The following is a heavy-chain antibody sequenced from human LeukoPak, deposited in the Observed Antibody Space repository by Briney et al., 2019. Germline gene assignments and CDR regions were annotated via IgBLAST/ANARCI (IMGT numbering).Heavy chain of an antibody. J-gene: IGHJ4*02. CDR2: INTNTENP. V-gene: IGHV7-4-1*02. D-gene: IGHD2-8*01. CDR3: ARMGYCTRATCGGAFDF. CDR1: GYTFTSYA. Sequence: ASVKVSCKASGYTFTSYAMNWVRQAPGQGLEWMGWINTNTENPAYAQGFTGRFVFSVDISVSTAYLQINSLKAEDTAVYYCARMGYCTRATCGGAFDFWGQGTLATVSS.